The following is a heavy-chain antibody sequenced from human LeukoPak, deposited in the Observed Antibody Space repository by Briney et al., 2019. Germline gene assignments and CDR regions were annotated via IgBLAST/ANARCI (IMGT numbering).Heavy chain of an antibody. V-gene: IGHV3-23*01. D-gene: IGHD5-12*01. Sequence: GESLRLSRAASGFTISSYAMSWVRQVPGKGLAWVSAISGTGGSTYYADSVRGRFTISRDNSKNTLYLQMNSLRAEDTAVYYCAKGGLRIHSDYWGQGTLVTVSS. CDR2: ISGTGGST. J-gene: IGHJ4*02. CDR1: GFTISSYA. CDR3: AKGGLRIHSDY.